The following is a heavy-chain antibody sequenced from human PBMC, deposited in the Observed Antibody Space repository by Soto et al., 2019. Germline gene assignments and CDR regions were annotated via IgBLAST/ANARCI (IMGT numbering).Heavy chain of an antibody. D-gene: IGHD1-1*01. CDR3: AGDRGTGGTTNRFDP. CDR1: GGSVTSGSHY. CDR2: LYYSGST. V-gene: IGHV4-61*01. Sequence: QVQLQESGPGLVKSSETLSLTCTVSGGSVTSGSHYWTWMRQAPGKALEWIGCLYYSGSTNYNPSIRSRVTISVDTSTNQFSLRLTSVTAADTAVYYCAGDRGTGGTTNRFDPWGQGTLVTVSS. J-gene: IGHJ5*02.